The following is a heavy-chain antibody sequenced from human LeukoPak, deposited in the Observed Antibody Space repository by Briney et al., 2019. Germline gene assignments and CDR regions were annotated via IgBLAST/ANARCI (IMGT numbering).Heavy chain of an antibody. CDR2: INWNGGST. Sequence: GGSLRLSCAASGFTFSSYGMSWVRQAPGKGLEWVSGINWNGGSTGYADSVKGRFTISRDNAKNSLYLQMNSLRAEDTALYYCAREGKTSDYYYYYMDVWGKGTTVTVSS. V-gene: IGHV3-20*04. D-gene: IGHD4-23*01. J-gene: IGHJ6*03. CDR1: GFTFSSYG. CDR3: AREGKTSDYYYYYMDV.